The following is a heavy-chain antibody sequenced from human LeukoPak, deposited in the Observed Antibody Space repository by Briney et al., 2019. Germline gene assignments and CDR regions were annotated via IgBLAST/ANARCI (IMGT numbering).Heavy chain of an antibody. CDR2: INHRGST. V-gene: IGHV4-34*01. CDR3: ARGFLIRAGHPNWFDP. D-gene: IGHD2/OR15-2a*01. Sequence: PSETRSLTCAVYGGSFSGYYWSWIRQPPGKGLEWIGEINHRGSTNYNPSLKSRVTISVDTSKNQFSLKLSSVPAADTAVYYCARGFLIRAGHPNWFDPWGQGTLVTVSS. J-gene: IGHJ5*02. CDR1: GGSFSGYY.